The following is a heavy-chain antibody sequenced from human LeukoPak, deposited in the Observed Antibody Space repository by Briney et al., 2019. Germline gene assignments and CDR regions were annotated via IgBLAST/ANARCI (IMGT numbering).Heavy chain of an antibody. CDR3: ARATRYDSSDARSHYFDL. J-gene: IGHJ2*01. D-gene: IGHD3-22*01. CDR2: IVPITGDT. V-gene: IGHV1-2*02. Sequence: ASVKVSCKASGYSFSEYYLHWVRQAPGQGLEWMGWIVPITGDTRYASRFQGRVTLTSDTSASTAYLELSSLRSDDTAVFYCARATRYDSSDARSHYFDLWGRGTLVTVSS. CDR1: GYSFSEYY.